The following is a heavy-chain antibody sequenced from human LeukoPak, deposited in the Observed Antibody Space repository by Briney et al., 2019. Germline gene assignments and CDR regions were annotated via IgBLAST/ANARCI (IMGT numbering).Heavy chain of an antibody. CDR2: INPNSGGT. CDR1: GGTFSSYA. CDR3: ARARCSGSCER. J-gene: IGHJ4*02. D-gene: IGHD1-26*01. Sequence: EASVKVSCKASGGTFSSYAISWVRQAPGQGLEWMGWINPNSGGTNCAQKFQGRVTMTRDTSISTAYMELSRLRSDDTAVYYCARARCSGSCERWGQGTLVTVSS. V-gene: IGHV1-2*02.